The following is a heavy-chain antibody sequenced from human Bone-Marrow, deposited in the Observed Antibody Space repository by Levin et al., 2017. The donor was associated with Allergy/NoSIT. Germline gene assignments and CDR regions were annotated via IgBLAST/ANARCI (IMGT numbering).Heavy chain of an antibody. CDR1: GGSISSSTW. CDR2: IYHGGRT. Sequence: PSETLSLTCTVSGGSISSSTWWSWVRQPPGKGLEWIGEIYHGGRTNYNPSLRSRVTLSVDQSQNQFSLNLNSVTAADTAVYYCARDPLDYGTNSGNYWGQGTLVTVSS. V-gene: IGHV4-4*02. CDR3: ARDPLDYGTNSGNY. J-gene: IGHJ4*02. D-gene: IGHD4-17*01.